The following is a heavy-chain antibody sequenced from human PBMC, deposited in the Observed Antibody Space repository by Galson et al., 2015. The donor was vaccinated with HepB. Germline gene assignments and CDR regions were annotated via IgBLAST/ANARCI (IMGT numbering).Heavy chain of an antibody. CDR1: GFTFDDYA. D-gene: IGHD2-21*02. CDR2: ISWNSGSI. Sequence: SLRLSCAASGFTFDDYAMHWVRQAPGKGLEWVSGISWNSGSIGYADSVKGRFTISRDNAKNSLYLQMNSLRAEDTALYYCAKSICGGDCQGGLGGELKYWGQGTLVTVSS. CDR3: AKSICGGDCQGGLGGELKY. V-gene: IGHV3-9*01. J-gene: IGHJ4*02.